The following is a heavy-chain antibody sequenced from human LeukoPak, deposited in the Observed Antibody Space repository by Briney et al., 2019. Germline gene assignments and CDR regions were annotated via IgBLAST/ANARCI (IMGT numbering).Heavy chain of an antibody. CDR2: IIPIFGTA. D-gene: IGHD3-22*01. CDR3: ARDGEYYDSSGPYFDY. Sequence: SVKVSCKASGGTFSSYAISWVRQAPGQGLEWMGGIIPIFGTANYAQKFQGRVTMTRDTSTSTFYMELRSLKSEDTAVYYCARDGEYYDSSGPYFDYWGQGTAVTVSS. CDR1: GGTFSSYA. V-gene: IGHV1-69*05. J-gene: IGHJ4*02.